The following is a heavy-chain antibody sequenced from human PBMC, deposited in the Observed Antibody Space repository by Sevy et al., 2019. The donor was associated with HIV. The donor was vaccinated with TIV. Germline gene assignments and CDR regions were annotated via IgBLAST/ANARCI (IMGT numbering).Heavy chain of an antibody. CDR3: ARVEPGYRSGWLDY. J-gene: IGHJ4*02. Sequence: SETLSLTCAVSGGSISSSNWWSWVRQPPGKGLEWIGEIYHSGSTNNNPSLKSRVTISVDKSKNQFSLKLSSVTAADTAVYYCARVEPGYRSGWLDYRGQGTLVTVSS. D-gene: IGHD6-19*01. CDR2: IYHSGST. CDR1: GGSISSSNW. V-gene: IGHV4-4*02.